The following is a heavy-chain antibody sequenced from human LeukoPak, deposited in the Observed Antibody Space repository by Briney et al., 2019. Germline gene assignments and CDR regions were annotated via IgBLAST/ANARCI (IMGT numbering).Heavy chain of an antibody. V-gene: IGHV1-24*01. CDR2: FDPEDGEI. D-gene: IGHD4-23*01. J-gene: IGHJ5*02. CDR1: GYTLTELS. CDR3: ATSGGDYGGNSVIGWFDP. Sequence: GASVKVSCKVSGYTLTELSMHWVRQAPGKGLEWMGGFDPEDGEIIYAQKFQGRVTMTEDTSTDTAYMELSSLRSEDTAVYYCATSGGDYGGNSVIGWFDPWGQGTLVTVSS.